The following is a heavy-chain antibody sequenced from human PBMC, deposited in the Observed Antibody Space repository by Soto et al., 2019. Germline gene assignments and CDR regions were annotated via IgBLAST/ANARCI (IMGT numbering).Heavy chain of an antibody. CDR3: ARQGLWFGELIGFDP. J-gene: IGHJ5*02. CDR1: GGSISSSSYY. V-gene: IGHV4-39*01. Sequence: QLQLQESGPGLVKPSETLSLTCTVSGGSISSSSYYWGWIRQPPGKGLEWIGSIYYSGSTYYNPSLKSRVTISVDTSKNQFSLKLSSVTAADTAVYYCARQGLWFGELIGFDPWGQGTLVTVSS. D-gene: IGHD3-10*01. CDR2: IYYSGST.